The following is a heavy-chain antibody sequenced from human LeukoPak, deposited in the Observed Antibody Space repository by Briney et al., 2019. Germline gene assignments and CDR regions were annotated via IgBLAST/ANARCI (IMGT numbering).Heavy chain of an antibody. CDR3: ARDYYLGIVDQ. D-gene: IGHD7-27*01. CDR1: GVIFSNYW. V-gene: IGHV3-74*01. J-gene: IGHJ5*02. Sequence: GGSLRLSCAASGVIFSNYWMHWVRQAPGKGLVWVSVISKDGSTSVYADSVRGRLTISRDNAKNTLYLQMNSLRVEDTAVYYCARDYYLGIVDQWGQGTRVTVSS. CDR2: ISKDGSTS.